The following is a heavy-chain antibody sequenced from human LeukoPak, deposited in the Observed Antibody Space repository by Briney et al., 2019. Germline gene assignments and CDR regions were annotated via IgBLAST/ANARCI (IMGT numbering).Heavy chain of an antibody. D-gene: IGHD2-21*02. CDR1: GGSFSDYY. J-gene: IGHJ4*02. V-gene: IGHV4-34*01. CDR2: INHSGST. Sequence: SETLSLTCAVYGGSFSDYYWSWIRQPPGKGLEWIGEINHSGSTNYNTSLKSRVTISLDTSKNQFSLKLSSVTAADTAVYYCARKAYCGGDCYSFDYWGQGTLVTVSS. CDR3: ARKAYCGGDCYSFDY.